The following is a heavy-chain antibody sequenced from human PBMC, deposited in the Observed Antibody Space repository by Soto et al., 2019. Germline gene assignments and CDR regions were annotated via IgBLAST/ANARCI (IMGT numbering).Heavy chain of an antibody. Sequence: QVQLQESGPGLVKPSETLSLTCTVSGGSISSYYWSWIRQPPGKGLEWIGYIYYSGSTNYNPSLKSRVTISVDTSKNQFPLMLSSVTAADTAVYYCAGAWQIVRVGWFDPWGQGTLVTVSS. V-gene: IGHV4-59*01. J-gene: IGHJ5*02. CDR1: GGSISSYY. CDR3: AGAWQIVRVGWFDP. CDR2: IYYSGST. D-gene: IGHD6-6*01.